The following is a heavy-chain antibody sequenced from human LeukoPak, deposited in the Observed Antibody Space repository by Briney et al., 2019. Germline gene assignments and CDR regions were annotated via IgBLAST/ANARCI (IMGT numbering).Heavy chain of an antibody. CDR3: ATSIAAAFPFDY. J-gene: IGHJ4*02. Sequence: GGSLRLSCAASGFTFSDYYMSWIRQAPGKGLEWVSYISSSGSTIYYADSVKGRFTISRDNAKNSLYLQMNSLRAEDTAVYYRATSIAAAFPFDYWGQGTLVTVSS. CDR1: GFTFSDYY. D-gene: IGHD6-13*01. V-gene: IGHV3-11*01. CDR2: ISSSGSTI.